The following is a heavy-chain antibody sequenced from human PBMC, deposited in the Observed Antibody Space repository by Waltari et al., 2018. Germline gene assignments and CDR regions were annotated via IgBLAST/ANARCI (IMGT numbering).Heavy chain of an antibody. CDR3: ATLFGDFWSGYFFDY. CDR1: GFPFSNAW. J-gene: IGHJ4*02. V-gene: IGHV3-15*07. CDR2: IKSKTDGGTT. D-gene: IGHD3-3*01. Sequence: EVQLVESGGGLVKPGGSLRLSCPASGFPFSNAWMDWSRQAPGKGLEWVGRIKSKTDGGTTDYAAPVKGRFTISRDDSENTLYLQMNSLKTEDTAVYYCATLFGDFWSGYFFDYWGQGTLVTVSS.